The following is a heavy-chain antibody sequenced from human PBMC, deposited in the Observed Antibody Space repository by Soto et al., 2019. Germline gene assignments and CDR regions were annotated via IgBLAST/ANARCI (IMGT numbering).Heavy chain of an antibody. CDR1: GYTFTRYG. Sequence: QVQLVQSGAEVKNPGASVKVSCKASGYTFTRYGIGWARQAPGQGLEWMGWINTYNGNTNYAQNDQGRVTLTTDTSTSTAYRELRSRRSNDTAIYYCEMVDVYVTPSPQDVWGQGTTVIVSS. CDR2: INTYNGNT. D-gene: IGHD3-16*01. CDR3: EMVDVYVTPSPQDV. J-gene: IGHJ6*02. V-gene: IGHV1-18*01.